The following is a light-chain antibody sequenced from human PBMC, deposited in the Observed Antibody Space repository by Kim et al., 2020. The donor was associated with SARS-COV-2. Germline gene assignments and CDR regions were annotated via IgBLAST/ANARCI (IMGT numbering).Light chain of an antibody. V-gene: IGLV2-14*03. CDR2: DVS. Sequence: SITISCTGTSGDVGGDNNVTWYQTHPGKAPKLRIYDVSNRPSGVSNRFSGSKSGNTASLTISGLQAEDEADYYCSSYTSSSTVVFGGGTQLTVL. CDR1: SGDVGGDNN. J-gene: IGLJ2*01. CDR3: SSYTSSSTVV.